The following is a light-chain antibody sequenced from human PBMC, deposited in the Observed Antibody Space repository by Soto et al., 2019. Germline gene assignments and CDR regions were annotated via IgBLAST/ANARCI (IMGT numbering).Light chain of an antibody. V-gene: IGLV2-14*01. Sequence: QSVLTQPASVSGSPGQSITISCTGTSSDVGGYNYVSWYQQHPGKAPKLMIYEVSNRPSGVSNRFSGSKSGNTASLTISGLQAEDEADDYCSSYTSSSTPHVFGTGTKLTVL. CDR3: SSYTSSSTPHV. CDR2: EVS. J-gene: IGLJ1*01. CDR1: SSDVGGYNY.